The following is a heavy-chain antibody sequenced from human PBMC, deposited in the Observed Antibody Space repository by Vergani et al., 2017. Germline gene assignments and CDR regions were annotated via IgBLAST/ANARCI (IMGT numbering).Heavy chain of an antibody. CDR1: GYTFTGYY. J-gene: IGHJ4*02. D-gene: IGHD6-19*01. CDR3: ARDRRVPGSSGWFDY. V-gene: IGHV1-2*02. CDR2: INPNSGGT. Sequence: QVQLVQSGAEVKKPGASVKVSCKASGYTFTGYYMHWVRQAPGQGLEWMGWINPNSGGTNYAQKFQGRVTRTRETSISTAYMELSRLTADDTAVYYCARDRRVPGSSGWFDYWGQGTLVTVSS.